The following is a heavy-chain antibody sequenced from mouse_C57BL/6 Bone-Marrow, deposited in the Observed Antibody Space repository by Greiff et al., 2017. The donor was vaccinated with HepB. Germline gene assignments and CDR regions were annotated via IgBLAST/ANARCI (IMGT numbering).Heavy chain of an antibody. CDR1: GYTFTDYY. Sequence: EVKLQESGPVLVKPGASVKMSCKASGYTFTDYYMNWVKQSHGKSLEWIGVINPYNGGTSYNQKFKGKATLTVDKSSSTAYMELNSLTSEDSAVYYCARGNYDYDDWGQGTTLTVSS. J-gene: IGHJ2*01. D-gene: IGHD2-4*01. V-gene: IGHV1-19*01. CDR3: ARGNYDYDD. CDR2: INPYNGGT.